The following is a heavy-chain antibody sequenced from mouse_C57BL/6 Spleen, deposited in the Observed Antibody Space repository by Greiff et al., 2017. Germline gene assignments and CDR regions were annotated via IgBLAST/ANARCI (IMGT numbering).Heavy chain of an antibody. D-gene: IGHD1-1*01. CDR1: GFTFSDYY. J-gene: IGHJ4*01. CDR2: INYDGSST. CDR3: ARDRGYYGSSYGAMDY. V-gene: IGHV5-16*01. Sequence: DVKLVESEGGLVQPGSSMKLSCTASGFTFSDYYMAWVRQVPEKGLEWVANINYDGSSTYYLDSLKSRFIIARDNAKNILYLQMSSLKSEDTATYYCARDRGYYGSSYGAMDYWGQGTSVTVSS.